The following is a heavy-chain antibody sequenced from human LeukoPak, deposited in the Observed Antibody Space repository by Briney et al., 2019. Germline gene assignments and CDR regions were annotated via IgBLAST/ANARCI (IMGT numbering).Heavy chain of an antibody. Sequence: SETLSLTCTVSGYSISSGYYWGWIRQPPGKGLEWIGSIYHSGSTYYNPSLKSRVTISVDTSKNQFSLKLSSVTAADTAVYYCARDTKLTNSYGYNWFDPWGQGTLVTVSS. J-gene: IGHJ5*02. V-gene: IGHV4-38-2*02. CDR2: IYHSGST. D-gene: IGHD5-18*01. CDR1: GYSISSGYY. CDR3: ARDTKLTNSYGYNWFDP.